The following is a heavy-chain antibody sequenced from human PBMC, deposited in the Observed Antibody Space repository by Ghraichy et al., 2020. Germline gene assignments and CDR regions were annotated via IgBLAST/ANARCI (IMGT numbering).Heavy chain of an antibody. CDR3: ARHGYYYYYMDV. CDR2: IYYSGST. CDR1: GGSISSSSYY. V-gene: IGHV4-39*01. Sequence: SQTLSLTCSVSGGSISSSSYYWGWIHQPPGKGLEWIGSIYYSGSTYYNSSLKSRVTISVDTSKNQFSLKLSSVTAADTAVYYCARHGYYYYYMDVWGKGTTVTVSS. J-gene: IGHJ6*03.